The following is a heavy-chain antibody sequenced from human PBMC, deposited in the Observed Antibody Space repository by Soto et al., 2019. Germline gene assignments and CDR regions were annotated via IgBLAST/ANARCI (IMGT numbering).Heavy chain of an antibody. D-gene: IGHD6-19*01. J-gene: IGHJ4*02. Sequence: EVQLVESGGGLVQPGKSLRLSCAASGFTFDDYAMHWVRQVPGKGLECVSGLRWNSGTIDYADSVKGRFTISTDNAKNSLHLQKNKLKPEDTAFYYCAKAESSGWYYSLDYWGQGTLVTVST. CDR2: LRWNSGTI. CDR3: AKAESSGWYYSLDY. CDR1: GFTFDDYA. V-gene: IGHV3-9*01.